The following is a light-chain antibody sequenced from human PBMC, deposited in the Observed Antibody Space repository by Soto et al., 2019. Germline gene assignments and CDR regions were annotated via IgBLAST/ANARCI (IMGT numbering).Light chain of an antibody. CDR3: SSYVDNNSFV. J-gene: IGLJ2*01. V-gene: IGLV2-8*01. Sequence: QSALTQPPSASGSPGQSVTISCTGTSRDVGGYKYVSWYQQHPGKVPKLIIYEVNRRPSGVPDRFSGSKSGNTASLTVSGLQADDEADYFCSSYVDNNSFVFGGGTKLTVL. CDR1: SRDVGGYKY. CDR2: EVN.